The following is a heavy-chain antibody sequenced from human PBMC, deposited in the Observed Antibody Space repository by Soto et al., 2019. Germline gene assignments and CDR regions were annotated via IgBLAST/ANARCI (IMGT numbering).Heavy chain of an antibody. J-gene: IGHJ4*02. Sequence: PGGALRLSSAASGSTFSIYAMSWVRQAPGKGLDWVSAVSCSGVRTHYAASVKGRFTISRYNSKNTLSLQMNSLRPEDTAVYYWTKASWYSSSWPDYWGKGTLVTVSS. V-gene: IGHV3-23*01. CDR2: VSCSGVRT. CDR3: TKASWYSSSWPDY. D-gene: IGHD6-13*01. CDR1: GSTFSIYA.